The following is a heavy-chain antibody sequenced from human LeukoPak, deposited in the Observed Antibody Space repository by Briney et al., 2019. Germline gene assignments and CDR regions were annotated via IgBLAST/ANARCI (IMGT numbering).Heavy chain of an antibody. J-gene: IGHJ5*02. V-gene: IGHV1-69*13. D-gene: IGHD5-18*01. CDR3: ARDLYERDEYGGYSYGFHHWFDP. Sequence: SVKVSCKASGGTFSSYAISWVRQAPGRGLEWMGGIIPIFGTANYAQKFQGRVTITADESTSTAYMELSSLRSEDTAVYYCARDLYERDEYGGYSYGFHHWFDPWGQGTLVTVSS. CDR1: GGTFSSYA. CDR2: IIPIFGTA.